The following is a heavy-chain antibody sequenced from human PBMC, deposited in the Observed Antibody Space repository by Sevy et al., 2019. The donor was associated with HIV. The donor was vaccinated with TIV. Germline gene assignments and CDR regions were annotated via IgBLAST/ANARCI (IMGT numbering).Heavy chain of an antibody. V-gene: IGHV3-30*18. Sequence: GGSLRLSCVVSGIIFTTSGMHWVRQAPGTGLEWVAVISYHGRNNFYADSVKGRSTISRDNSKNILYLQMNSLRAEDTAVYYCAKDFTGYNGMDVWGQGTMVTVSS. D-gene: IGHD3-9*01. CDR2: ISYHGRNN. CDR1: GIIFTTSG. J-gene: IGHJ6*02. CDR3: AKDFTGYNGMDV.